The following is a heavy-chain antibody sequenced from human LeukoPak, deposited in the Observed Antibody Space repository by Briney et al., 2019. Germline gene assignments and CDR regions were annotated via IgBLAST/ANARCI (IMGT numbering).Heavy chain of an antibody. CDR3: ARVRGGNYQPLNFDY. CDR1: GFTFSTYS. V-gene: IGHV3-48*02. CDR2: ITSTSGTI. Sequence: GGSLRLSCAASGFTFSTYSMNWVRQAPGKGQEWLSYITSTSGTIYYADSVKGRFTISRDNAKNSLYLQMNSLRDEDTAVYYCARVRGGNYQPLNFDYWGQGTLVTVSS. D-gene: IGHD4/OR15-4a*01. J-gene: IGHJ4*02.